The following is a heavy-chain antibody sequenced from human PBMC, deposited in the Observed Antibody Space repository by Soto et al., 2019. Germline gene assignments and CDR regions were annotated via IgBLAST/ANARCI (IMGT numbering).Heavy chain of an antibody. J-gene: IGHJ5*02. CDR3: ARGSEAFGGVIVTDFDP. CDR2: ISSSSSYI. Sequence: GGSLRLSCAASGFTFSSYSMNWVRQAPGKGLEWVSSISSSSSYIYYADSVKGRFTISRDNAKNSMYLKMNSLRAEDTDVYYCARGSEAFGGVIVTDFDPWGQGTLVTVSS. D-gene: IGHD3-16*02. V-gene: IGHV3-21*01. CDR1: GFTFSSYS.